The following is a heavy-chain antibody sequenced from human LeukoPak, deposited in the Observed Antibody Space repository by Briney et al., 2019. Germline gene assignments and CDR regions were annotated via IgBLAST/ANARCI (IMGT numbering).Heavy chain of an antibody. J-gene: IGHJ4*02. D-gene: IGHD3-9*01. CDR1: GFTFSSYA. V-gene: IGHV3-30-3*01. Sequence: GGSLRLSCAASGFTFSSYAMHWVRQAPGKGLEWVAVISYDGSNKYYADSVKGRFTISRDNSKNTLYLQIHSLRVEDTAIYCCARDGPAADWDLDYWGQGTLVTVSS. CDR2: ISYDGSNK. CDR3: ARDGPAADWDLDY.